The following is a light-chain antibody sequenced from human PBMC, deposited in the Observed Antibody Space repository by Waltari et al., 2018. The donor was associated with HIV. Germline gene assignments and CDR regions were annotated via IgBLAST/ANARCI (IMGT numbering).Light chain of an antibody. CDR3: SSFAGTHKL. J-gene: IGLJ2*01. CDR1: NGDISDYNY. V-gene: IGLV2-8*01. Sequence: QSALTQSPSASGSPGQSVNISCTGANGDISDYNYVSWYQQHSDRPPKLIIFEVTKRPSGVPDRFSGSNSGNTASLFVSGLQPEDEATYFCSSFAGTHKLFGGGTKLTVL. CDR2: EVT.